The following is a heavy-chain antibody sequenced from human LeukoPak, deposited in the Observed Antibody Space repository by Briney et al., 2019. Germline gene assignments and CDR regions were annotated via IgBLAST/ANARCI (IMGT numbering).Heavy chain of an antibody. CDR3: ARVREATLFDY. V-gene: IGHV1-69*01. CDR2: IIPSFGLA. CDR1: VGTLNKYS. D-gene: IGHD2-15*01. Sequence: SVKVSCKASVGTLNKYSISCVRQAPEQGCEWMGGIIPSFGLANYAQKFKGRVTITADESTSTIYMELSSLRSEDTAVYYCARVREATLFDYWGQGTLVIVSS. J-gene: IGHJ4*02.